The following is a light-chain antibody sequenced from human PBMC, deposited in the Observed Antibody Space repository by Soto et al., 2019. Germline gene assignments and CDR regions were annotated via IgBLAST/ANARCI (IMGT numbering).Light chain of an antibody. V-gene: IGLV7-46*01. CDR2: DTS. J-gene: IGLJ1*01. Sequence: QAVVTQEPSLSVSPGGTVTLTCGSSTGAVTSGHYPYWFQQKPGQAPRTLIYDTSDKHSWTPARFSGSLLGGKAALTLSGAQPEDEAEYYCLLAYGGSYVFGTGTKVTVL. CDR1: TGAVTSGHY. CDR3: LLAYGGSYV.